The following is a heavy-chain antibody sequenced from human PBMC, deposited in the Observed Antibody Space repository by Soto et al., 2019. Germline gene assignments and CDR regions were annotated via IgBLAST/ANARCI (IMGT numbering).Heavy chain of an antibody. J-gene: IGHJ4*01. Sequence: EVQLVESGGGLVKPGGSLRLSCAASGFTFSNAWMSWVRQAPGKGLEWVGHIKSKANGGTADYAAPVKGRFTISRNDSKNTLEWQSNILKPEGTAVYYLGTVTVAVFGMGAFPSRQVDYLGQGTPVPVSS. CDR3: GTVTVAVFGMGAFPSRQVDY. CDR1: GFTFSNAW. CDR2: IKSKANGGTA. D-gene: IGHD3-3*01. V-gene: IGHV3-15*05.